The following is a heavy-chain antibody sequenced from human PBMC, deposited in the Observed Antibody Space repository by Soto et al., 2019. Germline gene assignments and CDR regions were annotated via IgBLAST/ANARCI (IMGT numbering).Heavy chain of an antibody. Sequence: GGSLRLSCAASGFTFDDYGMSWVRQAPGKGLEWVSGINWNGGSTGYADSVKGRFTISRDNAKNSLYLQMNSLRAEDTALYHCARDKDYGEAFDIWGQGTMVTVSS. CDR3: ARDKDYGEAFDI. J-gene: IGHJ3*02. D-gene: IGHD4-17*01. CDR2: INWNGGST. CDR1: GFTFDDYG. V-gene: IGHV3-20*01.